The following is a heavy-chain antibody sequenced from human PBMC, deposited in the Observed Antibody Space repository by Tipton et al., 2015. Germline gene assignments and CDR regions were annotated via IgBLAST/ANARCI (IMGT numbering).Heavy chain of an antibody. CDR1: GGSISSSNHY. CDR3: ATAYYFDSRAAYYFDN. J-gene: IGHJ4*02. CDR2: MYYSGST. Sequence: TLSLTCTVSGGSISSSNHYWGWIRQPPGQGLEWIGKMYYSGSTYYNSSLKSRVTMSVNTSKNQFSLRLSSVTAADTAVYYCATAYYFDSRAAYYFDNWGQGTLVTVSS. V-gene: IGHV4-39*01. D-gene: IGHD3-22*01.